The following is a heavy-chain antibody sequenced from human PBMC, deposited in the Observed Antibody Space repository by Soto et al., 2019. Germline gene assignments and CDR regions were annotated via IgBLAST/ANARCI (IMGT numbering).Heavy chain of an antibody. CDR2: IIPYDGDP. D-gene: IGHD4-4*01. Sequence: QVQLVQSGAEVKKPGASLRVSCKASGYTFTSYGITWVRQAPGQGLEWVGWIIPYDGDPHQGQTLQGRVTMTTDTSTRAAHMEQRSLRSDDTAVYYCARNRIKWTYCQNNYRTCGMDVWGQGTTVTVSS. CDR1: GYTFTSYG. CDR3: ARNRIKWTYCQNNYRTCGMDV. J-gene: IGHJ6*02. V-gene: IGHV1-18*01.